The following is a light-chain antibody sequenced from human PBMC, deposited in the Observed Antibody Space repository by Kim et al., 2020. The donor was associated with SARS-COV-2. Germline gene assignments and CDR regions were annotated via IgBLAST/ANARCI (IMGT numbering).Light chain of an antibody. Sequence: NTVTIPCTLTRGSIASNYVQWYQQRPGSAPTTVIFEDNQRPSGVPDRFSGSIDSSSNSASLTISGLKTEDEADYYCQSYDSANVIFGGGTQLTVL. CDR3: QSYDSANVI. CDR1: RGSIASNY. J-gene: IGLJ2*01. V-gene: IGLV6-57*03. CDR2: EDN.